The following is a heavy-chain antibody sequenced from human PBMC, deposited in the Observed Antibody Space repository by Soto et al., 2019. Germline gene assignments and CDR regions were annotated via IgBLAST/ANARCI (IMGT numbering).Heavy chain of an antibody. V-gene: IGHV4-39*01. Sequence: SETLSLTCSVSGDSIGGSNDFWGWIRQPPGKGLEWIGTIFYSGSTYYNPSLKSRVTISVDTSKNQFSLKLTSVTAADTALYYCARRYGWLYFDYWGQGSLVTVS. CDR3: ARRYGWLYFDY. CDR2: IFYSGST. CDR1: GDSIGGSNDF. D-gene: IGHD3-10*01. J-gene: IGHJ4*02.